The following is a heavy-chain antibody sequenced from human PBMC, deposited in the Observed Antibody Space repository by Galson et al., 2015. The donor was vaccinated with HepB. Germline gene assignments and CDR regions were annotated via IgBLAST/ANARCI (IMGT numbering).Heavy chain of an antibody. D-gene: IGHD2-2*01. CDR3: ARARYSTSPPDY. CDR2: IFSYNGNT. Sequence: SVKVSCKASGYTFTNFGISWVRQAPGQGLEWMGWIFSYNGNTNYGQNFQGRVVMTTDASTNTIYMELRSLRFDDTAVYYCARARYSTSPPDYWGQGTLVTVSS. V-gene: IGHV1-18*01. J-gene: IGHJ4*02. CDR1: GYTFTNFG.